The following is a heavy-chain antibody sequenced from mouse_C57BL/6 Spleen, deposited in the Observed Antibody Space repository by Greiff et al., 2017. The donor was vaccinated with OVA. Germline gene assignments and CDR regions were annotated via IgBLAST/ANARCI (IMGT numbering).Heavy chain of an antibody. CDR1: GYTFTSYW. CDR2: IHPSDSDT. J-gene: IGHJ2*01. D-gene: IGHD4-1*01. Sequence: VQLQQPGAALVKPGASVKVSCKASGYTFTSYWMHWVKQRPGQGLEWIGRIHPSDSDTTYNPKFKGKVTLTVDKTSSTAYMQVSSLTSDDSAVYYCAIGGNWDYFDYWGKGTTLTVSS. V-gene: IGHV1-74*01. CDR3: AIGGNWDYFDY.